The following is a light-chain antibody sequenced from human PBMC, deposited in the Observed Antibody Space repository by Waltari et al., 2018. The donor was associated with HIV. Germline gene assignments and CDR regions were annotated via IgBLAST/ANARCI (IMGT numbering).Light chain of an antibody. CDR2: DSS. Sequence: DIQMTQSPSSLSASVGDTVTITCRESQTVTNKVNWYQQQPGKAPKVLIYDSSTLQSGVPSRFRGGGSWTDFTLTITSLQLDDFATYFCQQSFSSPRTLGPGTKVDI. CDR3: QQSFSSPRT. J-gene: IGKJ3*01. V-gene: IGKV1-39*01. CDR1: QTVTNK.